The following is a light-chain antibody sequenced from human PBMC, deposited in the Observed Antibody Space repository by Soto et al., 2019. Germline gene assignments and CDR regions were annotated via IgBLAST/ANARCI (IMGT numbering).Light chain of an antibody. V-gene: IGKV3-11*01. CDR1: QSIGSF. CDR3: QQRSDWPT. CDR2: DKS. J-gene: IGKJ2*01. Sequence: EIVLTQSPATLSLSPGERATLSCRASQSIGSFLAWYQQKPGQAPRLLLYDKSNRATGIPVRFSGSGSETDFTLTISSLEPDDYAVYYCQQRSDWPTFGQGTKVEIK.